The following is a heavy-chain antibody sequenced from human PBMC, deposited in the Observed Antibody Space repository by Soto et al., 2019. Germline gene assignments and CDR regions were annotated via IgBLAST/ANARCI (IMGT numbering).Heavy chain of an antibody. J-gene: IGHJ6*02. D-gene: IGHD3-10*01. Sequence: QVQVVESGGGVVQPGRSLRLSCAASGFTFSSYGMHWVRQAPGKGLEWVAIISYDGSNKYYADSVKGRFTISRDNSKNALYLHMNSLRAEDMAVYYCATDRKWITMVRGVIRSYGMDVWGQGTTVTVSS. CDR3: ATDRKWITMVRGVIRSYGMDV. CDR1: GFTFSSYG. CDR2: ISYDGSNK. V-gene: IGHV3-30*03.